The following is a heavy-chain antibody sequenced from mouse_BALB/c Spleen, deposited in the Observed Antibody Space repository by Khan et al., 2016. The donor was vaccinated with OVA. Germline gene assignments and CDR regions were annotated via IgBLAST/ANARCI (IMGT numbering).Heavy chain of an antibody. D-gene: IGHD1-1*01. CDR2: ISTGDTYT. CDR3: ARPPITTVVATSYWFFDV. CDR1: GFTFSTYA. V-gene: IGHV5-9-3*01. Sequence: EVKLVESGGGLVKSGGSLKLSCAASGFTFSTYAMSWVRQTPEKRLEWVATISTGDTYTYYPDSVKGRFTISRDNAKNTLYLQNSGLRSEDSAMYYCARPPITTVVATSYWFFDVWGAGTTVTVST. J-gene: IGHJ1*01.